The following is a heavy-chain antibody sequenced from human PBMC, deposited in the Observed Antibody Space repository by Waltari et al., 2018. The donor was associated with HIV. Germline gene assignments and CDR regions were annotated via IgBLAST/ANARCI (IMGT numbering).Heavy chain of an antibody. CDR1: GYPPSDLS. Sequence: QLIQSTSALKRPGASVTISCQVSGYPPSDLSMQWVRQDRGQRLEWMGGFDPKQGKPVDSQRFWGRVSLAEDTSEDTDFLELNRLTSDDTAVYYCVTLYNESPLYSNFWGQGTLVTV. CDR2: FDPKQGKP. J-gene: IGHJ1*01. V-gene: IGHV1-24*01. D-gene: IGHD2-15*01. CDR3: VTLYNESPLYSNF.